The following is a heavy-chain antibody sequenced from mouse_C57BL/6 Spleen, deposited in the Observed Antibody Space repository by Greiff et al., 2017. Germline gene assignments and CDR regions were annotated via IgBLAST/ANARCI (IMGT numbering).Heavy chain of an antibody. V-gene: IGHV1-81*01. J-gene: IGHJ4*01. CDR3: ARLDCDDAMDY. Sequence: QVQLQQSGAELARPGASVKLSCKASGYTFTSYGISWVKQRTGQGLEWIGEIYPRSGNTYYNEKFKGKATLTANKSSSTAYMELRSLTSEDSAVYFCARLDCDDAMDYWGQGTSVTVSS. CDR1: GYTFTSYG. CDR2: IYPRSGNT.